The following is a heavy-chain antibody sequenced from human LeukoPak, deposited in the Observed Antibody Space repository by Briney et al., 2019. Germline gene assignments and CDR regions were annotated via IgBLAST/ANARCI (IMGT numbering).Heavy chain of an antibody. V-gene: IGHV1-18*04. CDR2: ISACNGNT. CDR1: GYTFTSYG. CDR3: ARDRDMITFGGVIADY. D-gene: IGHD3-16*02. J-gene: IGHJ4*02. Sequence: ASVKVSCKASGYTFTSYGISWVRQAPGQGLEWMGWISACNGNTNYAQKLQGRVTVTTDTSTSTAYMELRSLRSDDTAVYYCARDRDMITFGGVIADYWGQGTLVTVSS.